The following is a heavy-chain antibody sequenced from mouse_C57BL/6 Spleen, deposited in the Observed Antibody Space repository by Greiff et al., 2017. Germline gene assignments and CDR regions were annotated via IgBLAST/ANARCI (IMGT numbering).Heavy chain of an antibody. V-gene: IGHV5-4*01. Sequence: EVQRVESGGGLVKPGGSLKLSCAASGFTFSSYALSWVRQTPEQRLEWVATLSDGGSYTYYPDNVKGRFTLTIDNAKTNLYLQMSHLKSEDSAMYYCARDLHCDSYPYYIDYWGQGTTLTVSS. J-gene: IGHJ2*01. D-gene: IGHD2-12*01. CDR2: LSDGGSYT. CDR3: ARDLHCDSYPYYIDY. CDR1: GFTFSSYA.